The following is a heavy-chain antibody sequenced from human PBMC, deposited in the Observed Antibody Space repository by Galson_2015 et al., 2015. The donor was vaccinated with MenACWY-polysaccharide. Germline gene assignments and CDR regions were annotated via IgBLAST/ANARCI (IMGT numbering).Heavy chain of an antibody. CDR1: GFTFSSYG. D-gene: IGHD4-23*01. J-gene: IGHJ6*02. CDR3: AKTADYGGMGRTYYYGMDV. CDR2: ISYDGSDK. V-gene: IGHV3-30*18. Sequence: SLRLSCAASGFTFSSYGMHWVRQAPGKGLEWVAVISYDGSDKYYGDSVKGRFTISRDNSKNTLYLQVNSLRAEDTAVYFCAKTADYGGMGRTYYYGMDVWGQGTTVTVSS.